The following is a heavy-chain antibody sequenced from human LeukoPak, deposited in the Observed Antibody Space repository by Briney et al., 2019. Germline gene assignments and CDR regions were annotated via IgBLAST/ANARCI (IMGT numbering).Heavy chain of an antibody. V-gene: IGHV1-46*02. Sequence: ASVTVSCKSSGHTFNNHFIHWVRQAPGQGLEWMGMINPRDGTTRTLQKFQGRVSMTRGTSTSTLYMGLSSLSSEDTATYFCARGADQEFDFWGQGTLVTVSS. CDR3: ARGADQEFDF. J-gene: IGHJ4*02. CDR1: GHTFNNHF. CDR2: INPRDGTT.